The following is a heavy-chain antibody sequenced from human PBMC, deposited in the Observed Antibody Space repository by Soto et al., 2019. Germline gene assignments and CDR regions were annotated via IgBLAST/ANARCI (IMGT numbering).Heavy chain of an antibody. CDR3: ARRGDTLPSCYFGMDV. CDR2: IHNSGSL. V-gene: IGHV4-31*03. CDR1: GGSMTSGGYY. D-gene: IGHD2-21*02. J-gene: IGHJ6*02. Sequence: QVQLQESGPGLVRPSQILSLNCTVSGGSMTSGGYYWNWIRHPPGMGLEGIGFIHNSGSLYYNPSLRSRLLISLDTSKNQFSLRLSSVTVADSAVYYCARRGDTLPSCYFGMDVWGQGTTVTVSS.